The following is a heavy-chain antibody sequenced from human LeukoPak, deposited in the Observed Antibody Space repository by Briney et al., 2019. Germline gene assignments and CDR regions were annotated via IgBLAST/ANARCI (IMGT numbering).Heavy chain of an antibody. D-gene: IGHD3-3*01. J-gene: IGHJ4*02. V-gene: IGHV4-39*01. CDR2: IYYCGTT. Sequence: SETLSLTCTVSGGTISSSSYYWGWIRQPPGKGLEWIGSIYYCGTTYYNLSLKSRVTISVDTSKCQFSLRLTSVTAADTAVYYCARHVRFLEWLSSYYFDYWGQGTLVTVSS. CDR3: ARHVRFLEWLSSYYFDY. CDR1: GGTISSSSYY.